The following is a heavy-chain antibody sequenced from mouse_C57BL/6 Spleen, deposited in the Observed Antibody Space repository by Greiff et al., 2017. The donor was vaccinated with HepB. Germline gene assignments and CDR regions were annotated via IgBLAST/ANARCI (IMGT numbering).Heavy chain of an antibody. J-gene: IGHJ3*01. V-gene: IGHV1-50*01. CDR1: GYTFTSYW. CDR2: IDPSDSYT. Sequence: QVQLQQPGAELVKPGASVKLSCKASGYTFTSYWMQWVKQRPGQGLEWIGEIDPSDSYTNYNQKLKGKATLTVDTSSSTAYMQLSSLTSEDSAVYDCARGDDPQGFAYWGQGTLVTVSA. D-gene: IGHD3-2*02. CDR3: ARGDDPQGFAY.